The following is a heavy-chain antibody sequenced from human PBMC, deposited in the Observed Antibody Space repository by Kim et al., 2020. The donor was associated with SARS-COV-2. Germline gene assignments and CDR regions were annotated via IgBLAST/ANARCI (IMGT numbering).Heavy chain of an antibody. V-gene: IGHV3-30*18. CDR1: GFTFSSYG. CDR3: AKDSGRITMIVVVITGIDY. J-gene: IGHJ4*02. CDR2: ISYDGRNK. D-gene: IGHD3-22*01. Sequence: GGSLRLSCAASGFTFSSYGMHWVRQAPGKGLEWVAVISYDGRNKYYADSVKGRFTISRDNSKNTLYLQMNSLRAEDTAVYYCAKDSGRITMIVVVITGIDYWGQGTLVTVSS.